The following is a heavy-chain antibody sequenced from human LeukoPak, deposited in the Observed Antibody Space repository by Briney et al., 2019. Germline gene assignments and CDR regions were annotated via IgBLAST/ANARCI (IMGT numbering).Heavy chain of an antibody. Sequence: GASVKVSCKASGYTFTGYYIHWVRQAPGQGLDWMGRINPNNGGTNYAQKFQGRVTMTRDMSMSTAYMELSRLRSDDTAVYYCAGEDNSSGYRPFDTWGQGTMVTVPS. CDR3: AGEDNSSGYRPFDT. CDR1: GYTFTGYY. D-gene: IGHD3-22*01. J-gene: IGHJ3*02. CDR2: INPNNGGT. V-gene: IGHV1-2*06.